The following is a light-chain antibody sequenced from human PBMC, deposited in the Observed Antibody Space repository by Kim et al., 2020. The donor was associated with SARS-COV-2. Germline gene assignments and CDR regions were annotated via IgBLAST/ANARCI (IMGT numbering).Light chain of an antibody. CDR1: QGIRNY. CDR3: LQHNSYPLT. Sequence: ASVGDRVTTTCRARQGIRNYLVWFQQKPGKVPKRLIYTASSLQSGVPSRFGGSGSGTEFTLTISSLQPEDFATYYCLQHNSYPLTFGGGTKVDIK. V-gene: IGKV1-17*03. J-gene: IGKJ4*01. CDR2: TAS.